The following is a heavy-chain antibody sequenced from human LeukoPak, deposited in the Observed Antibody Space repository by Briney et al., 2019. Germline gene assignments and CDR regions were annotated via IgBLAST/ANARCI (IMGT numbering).Heavy chain of an antibody. V-gene: IGHV3-23*01. Sequence: PGGSLRLSCAASGFTFSSYGMHWVRQAPGKGLEWVSAISGSGGSTYYADSVKGRFTISRDNSKNTLYLQMNSLRAEDTAVYYCAKDNRRAHYFDYWGQGTLVTVSS. CDR3: AKDNRRAHYFDY. CDR1: GFTFSSYG. CDR2: ISGSGGST. J-gene: IGHJ4*02.